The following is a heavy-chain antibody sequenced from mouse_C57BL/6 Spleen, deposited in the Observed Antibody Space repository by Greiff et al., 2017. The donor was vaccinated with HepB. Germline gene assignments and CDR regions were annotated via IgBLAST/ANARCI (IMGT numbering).Heavy chain of an antibody. D-gene: IGHD2-1*01. J-gene: IGHJ2*01. CDR2: INPSTGGT. Sequence: VQLKQSGPELVKPGASVKISCKASGYSFTGYYMNWVKQSPEKSLEWIGEINPSTGGTTYNQKFKAKATLTVDKSSSTAYMQLKSLTSEDSAVYYCARRPIYYGNYVDYWGQGTTLTVSS. CDR1: GYSFTGYY. CDR3: ARRPIYYGNYVDY. V-gene: IGHV1-42*01.